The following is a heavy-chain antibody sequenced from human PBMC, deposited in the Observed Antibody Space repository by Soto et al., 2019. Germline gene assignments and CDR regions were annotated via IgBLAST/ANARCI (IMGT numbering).Heavy chain of an antibody. Sequence: GASVKVSCKASGGTFSSYGISWVRRAPGQGLEWMGGIIPMFGKVKYAQKFQGRVTITADESTSTAYMELSSLTSEDTAMYYCARETSVRGVIITSSPWFDPWGQGTLVTVSS. V-gene: IGHV1-69*13. D-gene: IGHD3-10*01. CDR3: ARETSVRGVIITSSPWFDP. J-gene: IGHJ5*02. CDR2: IIPMFGKV. CDR1: GGTFSSYG.